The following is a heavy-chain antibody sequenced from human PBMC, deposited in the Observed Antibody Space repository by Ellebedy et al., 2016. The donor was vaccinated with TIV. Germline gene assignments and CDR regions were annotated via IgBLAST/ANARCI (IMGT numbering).Heavy chain of an antibody. CDR1: GFTFSNAW. D-gene: IGHD3-3*01. V-gene: IGHV3-15*07. Sequence: GESLKISCAASGFTFSNAWMNWVRQAPGKGLEWVGRIKSKTDGGTTDYAAPVKGRFTISRDDSKNTLYLQMNSLKTEDTAVYYCTTGYFGVVNDAFDIWGQGTMVTVSS. CDR2: IKSKTDGGTT. CDR3: TTGYFGVVNDAFDI. J-gene: IGHJ3*02.